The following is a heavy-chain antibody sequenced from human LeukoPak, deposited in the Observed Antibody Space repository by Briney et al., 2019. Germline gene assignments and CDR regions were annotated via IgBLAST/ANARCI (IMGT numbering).Heavy chain of an antibody. V-gene: IGHV1-2*02. CDR3: ARDSARFGELFHY. CDR2: INPNSGGT. CDR1: GYTFTGYY. J-gene: IGHJ4*02. D-gene: IGHD3-10*01. Sequence: ASVKVSCKASGYTFTGYYMHWVRQAPGQGLEWMGWINPNSGGTNYAQKFQGRVTMTRDTSISTAYMELSGLRSDDTAVYYCARDSARFGELFHYWGQGTLVTVSS.